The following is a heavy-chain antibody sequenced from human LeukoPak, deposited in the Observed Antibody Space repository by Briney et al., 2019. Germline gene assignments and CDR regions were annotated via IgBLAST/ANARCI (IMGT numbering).Heavy chain of an antibody. CDR3: ARTYDYVWGSYRHYYFDY. CDR1: GGSISSSSYY. J-gene: IGHJ4*02. D-gene: IGHD3-16*02. Sequence: SQTLSLTCSVSGGSISSSSYYWGWIRQPPGTGLEWLGSIYYSGSTYYNPSLKSRVTISVDTSKNQFSLKLSSVTAADTAVYYCARTYDYVWGSYRHYYFDYWGQGTLVTVSS. V-gene: IGHV4-39*07. CDR2: IYYSGST.